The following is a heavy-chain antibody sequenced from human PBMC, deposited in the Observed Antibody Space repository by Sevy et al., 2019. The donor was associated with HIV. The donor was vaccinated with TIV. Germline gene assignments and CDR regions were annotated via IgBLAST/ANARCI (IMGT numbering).Heavy chain of an antibody. CDR2: VYWNDEK. J-gene: IGHJ4*02. V-gene: IGHV2-5*01. D-gene: IGHD6-13*01. CDR3: VHAVRAAAGLIDF. Sequence: SGPTLVKPTQTLTLTCSFSGLSLTTGGVGVGWIRQPPGEALEWLALVYWNDEKHYSPSLKTRLTITKDTSQNQVVLTMTNMDPVDTATYFCVHAVRAAAGLIDFWGQGTVVTVSS. CDR1: GLSLTTGGVG.